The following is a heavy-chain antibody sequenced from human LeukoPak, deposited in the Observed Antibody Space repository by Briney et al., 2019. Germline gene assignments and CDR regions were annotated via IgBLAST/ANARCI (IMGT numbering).Heavy chain of an antibody. J-gene: IGHJ3*02. CDR3: ARRSYNWNYVHAFDI. D-gene: IGHD1-7*01. CDR2: IYYSGST. CDR1: GGSISSSSYY. V-gene: IGHV4-39*01. Sequence: SETLSLTCTVSGGSISSSSYYWGWIRQPPGKGLEWIGSIYYSGSTYYNPSLKSRVTISVDTSKNQFSLKLSSVTAADTAVYYCARRSYNWNYVHAFDIWGQGTMVTVSS.